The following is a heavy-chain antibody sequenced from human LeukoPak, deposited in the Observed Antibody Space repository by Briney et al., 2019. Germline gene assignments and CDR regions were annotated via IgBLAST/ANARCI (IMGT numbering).Heavy chain of an antibody. Sequence: SQTLSLTCTVSGGSISSGAYYWSWIRQHPGKGLEWIGYIYYSGSTYYNPSLKSRVTISVDTSRSQFSLKLSSMTAADTAVYYCARLLQTGIAARHYYFDYWGQGTLVTVSS. D-gene: IGHD6-6*01. V-gene: IGHV4-31*03. CDR2: IYYSGST. CDR3: ARLLQTGIAARHYYFDY. CDR1: GGSISSGAYY. J-gene: IGHJ4*02.